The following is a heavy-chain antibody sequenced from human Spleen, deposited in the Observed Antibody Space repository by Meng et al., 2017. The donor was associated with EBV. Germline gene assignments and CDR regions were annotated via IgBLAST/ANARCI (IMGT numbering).Heavy chain of an antibody. D-gene: IGHD2-15*01. Sequence: QVQLVQSGAEVTKPXXSVKVSCKASGYSITSYYMHWVRQASGQGLEWMGVINPSGGTTTYAQKFQGRVTMTRDTSTSTVYMELSSLRSDDTAVYYCAREAQSSISIGGPGYWGQGTLVTVSS. J-gene: IGHJ4*02. CDR3: AREAQSSISIGGPGY. CDR1: GYSITSYY. CDR2: INPSGGTT. V-gene: IGHV1-46*01.